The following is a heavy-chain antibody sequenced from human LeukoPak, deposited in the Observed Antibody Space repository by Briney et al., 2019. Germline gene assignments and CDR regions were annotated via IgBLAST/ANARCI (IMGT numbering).Heavy chain of an antibody. J-gene: IGHJ4*02. CDR2: ISSNGGST. CDR1: GFTFSSYA. V-gene: IGHV3-64D*06. Sequence: GGSRRLSCSASGFTFSSYAMHWVRQAPGKGLEYVSAISSNGGSTYYADSVKGRFTISRDNSKNTLYLQMSSLRAEDTAVYYCVRDSGWRAPTLDYWGQGTLVTVSS. D-gene: IGHD6-19*01. CDR3: VRDSGWRAPTLDY.